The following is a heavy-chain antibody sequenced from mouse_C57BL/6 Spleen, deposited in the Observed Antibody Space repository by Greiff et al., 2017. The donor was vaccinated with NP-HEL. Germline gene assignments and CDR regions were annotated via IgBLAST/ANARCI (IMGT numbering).Heavy chain of an antibody. CDR1: GYTFTSYW. D-gene: IGHD1-1*01. J-gene: IGHJ4*01. CDR2: IDPSDSYT. CDR3: ARRGSSYGDAMDY. Sequence: VQLQQPGAELVMPGASVKLSCKASGYTFTSYWMHWVKQRPGQGLEWIGEIDPSDSYTNYNQKFKGKSTLTVDKSSSTAYMQLSSLTSEDSAVYYCARRGSSYGDAMDYWGQGTSVTVSS. V-gene: IGHV1-69*01.